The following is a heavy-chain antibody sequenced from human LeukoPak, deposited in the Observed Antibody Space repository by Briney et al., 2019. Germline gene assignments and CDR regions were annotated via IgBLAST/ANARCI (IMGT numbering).Heavy chain of an antibody. CDR3: ARDRYSGSYWGYYFDY. Sequence: SVKVSCKASGYTFTSYDINWVRQAPGQGLEWMGGIIPIFGTANYAQKFQGRVTITADESTSTAYMELSSLRSEDTAVYYCARDRYSGSYWGYYFDYWGQGTLVTVSS. V-gene: IGHV1-69*13. CDR2: IIPIFGTA. CDR1: GYTFTSYD. D-gene: IGHD1-26*01. J-gene: IGHJ4*02.